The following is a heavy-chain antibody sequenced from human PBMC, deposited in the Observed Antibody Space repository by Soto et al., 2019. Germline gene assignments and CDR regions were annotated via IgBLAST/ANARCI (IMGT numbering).Heavy chain of an antibody. CDR1: GFTFTSYA. D-gene: IGHD2-21*01. V-gene: IGHV3-23*01. CDR3: ASGRAVIPYYYDY. CDR2: ISGSGSNT. J-gene: IGHJ4*02. Sequence: EVQLLESGGGLVQPGGSLRLSCAASGFTFTSYAMSWVRQAPGKGLEWVSAISGSGSNTYYADSVKGRFTISRDNSRNTLYLQMNSLRADDTAIYYSASGRAVIPYYYDYWGQGTLATVSS.